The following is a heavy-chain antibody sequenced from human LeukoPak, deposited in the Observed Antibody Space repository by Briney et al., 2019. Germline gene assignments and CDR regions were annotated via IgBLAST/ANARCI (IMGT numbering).Heavy chain of an antibody. CDR3: ARGPIAAAGISPLLDY. J-gene: IGHJ4*02. CDR1: GGSISSYY. V-gene: IGHV4-4*07. Sequence: SETLSLTCTVSGGSISSYYWSWIRQPAGKGLEWIGRIYTSGSTNYNPSLKSRVTISVDKSKNQFSLKLSSVTAADTAVYYCARGPIAAAGISPLLDYSGQGTLVTVSS. D-gene: IGHD6-13*01. CDR2: IYTSGST.